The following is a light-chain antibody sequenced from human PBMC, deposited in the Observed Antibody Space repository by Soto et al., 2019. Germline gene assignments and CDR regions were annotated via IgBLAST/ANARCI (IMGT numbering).Light chain of an antibody. CDR1: SSNIGAGYD. V-gene: IGLV1-40*01. J-gene: IGLJ3*02. Sequence: QSVLTQPPSVSGAPGQRGTLSCTGSSSNIGAGYDVHWYQQLPGTAPKLLISGNSNRPSGVPDRFSGSKSGTSASLAITGLQAEDEADYYCQSYDSSLSGSVFGGGTKLTVL. CDR2: GNS. CDR3: QSYDSSLSGSV.